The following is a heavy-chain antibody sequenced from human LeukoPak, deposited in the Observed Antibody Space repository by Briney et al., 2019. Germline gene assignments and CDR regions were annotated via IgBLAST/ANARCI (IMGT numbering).Heavy chain of an antibody. Sequence: SETLSLTCTVSGGSISSYYWSWIRQPPGKGLEWIGYIYYSGSTNYNPSLKSRVTISVDTSENQFSLKLSSVTAADTAVYYCARHSDPYYDILTGYYSGLSVGDWGQGTLVTVSS. CDR1: GGSISSYY. D-gene: IGHD3-9*01. CDR3: ARHSDPYYDILTGYYSGLSVGD. J-gene: IGHJ4*02. V-gene: IGHV4-59*08. CDR2: IYYSGST.